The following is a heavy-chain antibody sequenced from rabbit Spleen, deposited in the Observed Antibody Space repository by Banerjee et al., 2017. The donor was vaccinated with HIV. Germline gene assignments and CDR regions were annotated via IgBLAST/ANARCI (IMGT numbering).Heavy chain of an antibody. Sequence: QLKESGGGLVQPGGSLKLSCKASGFGFNNYYMNWVRQAPGKGLEWIGYIDPVFSSTYYATWVNGRFTISSHNAQNTLYLQLNSLTAADTATYFCARDGAGGSYFNLGGQGTLVTVS. CDR3: ARDGAGGSYFNL. D-gene: IGHD8-1*01. V-gene: IGHV1S7*01. CDR2: IDPVFSST. CDR1: GFGFNNYY. J-gene: IGHJ4*01.